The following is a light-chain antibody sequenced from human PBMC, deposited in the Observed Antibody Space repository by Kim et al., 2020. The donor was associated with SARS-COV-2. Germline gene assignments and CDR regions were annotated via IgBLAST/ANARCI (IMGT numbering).Light chain of an antibody. J-gene: IGKJ4*01. CDR2: DAS. V-gene: IGKV1-13*02. CDR3: QQFNSNLPT. CDR1: QGISSA. Sequence: AIQLTQSPSSLSASVGDRVTITCRASQGISSALAWYQQKPGKAPKVLIYDASSLKSGVPSRFSGSGSGTDFTLTISILQPEEFAPYYCQQFNSNLPTFGGGTKVDIK.